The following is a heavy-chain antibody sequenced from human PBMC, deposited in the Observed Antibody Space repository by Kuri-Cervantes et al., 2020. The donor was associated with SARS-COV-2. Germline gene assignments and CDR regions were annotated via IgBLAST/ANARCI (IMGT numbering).Heavy chain of an antibody. J-gene: IGHJ6*03. CDR2: ISAYNGNT. CDR1: GYTFTSYG. D-gene: IGHD3-3*01. CDR3: ARLVYYDFWSGYSTYYYYYMDV. V-gene: IGHV1-18*01. Sequence: ASVKVSCKASGYTFTSYGISWVRQAPGQGLEWMGWISAYNGNTNYAQKLQGRVTMTTDTSTGTAYMELRSLRSDDTAVYYCARLVYYDFWSGYSTYYYYYMDVWGKGTTVTVSS.